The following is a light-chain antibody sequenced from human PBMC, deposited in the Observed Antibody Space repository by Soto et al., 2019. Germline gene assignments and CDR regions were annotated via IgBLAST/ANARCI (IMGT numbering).Light chain of an antibody. V-gene: IGKV1-39*01. Sequence: DIQMTQSPSSLSASVGDRVSITCRASQTISSYLNWYQQTPGQDPKLLIYGASTLQSGVPSRFNGSGSGTDFTLTISSLQPDDFATYYCQQSYGMLFTFGPGTKVDIK. CDR3: QQSYGMLFT. J-gene: IGKJ3*01. CDR1: QTISSY. CDR2: GAS.